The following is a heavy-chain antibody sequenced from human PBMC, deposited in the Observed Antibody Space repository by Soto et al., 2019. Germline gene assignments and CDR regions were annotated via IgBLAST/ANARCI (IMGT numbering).Heavy chain of an antibody. CDR1: GYTFTSYG. CDR3: ARDGPYDFWSGYYRFYYGMDV. CDR2: ISAYNGNT. J-gene: IGHJ6*02. D-gene: IGHD3-3*01. Sequence: QVPLVQSGAEVKKPGASVKVSCKASGYTFTSYGISWVRQAPGQGLEWMGWISAYNGNTNYAQKLQGRVTMTTDTSTSTAYMELRSLRSDDTAVYYCARDGPYDFWSGYYRFYYGMDVWGQGTTVTVSS. V-gene: IGHV1-18*01.